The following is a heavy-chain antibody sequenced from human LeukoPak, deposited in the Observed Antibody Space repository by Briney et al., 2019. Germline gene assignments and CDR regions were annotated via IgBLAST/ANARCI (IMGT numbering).Heavy chain of an antibody. CDR2: IIPILGIA. CDR1: VGTFSSYA. CDR3: ARDLGVAATGGAFDI. J-gene: IGHJ3*02. V-gene: IGHV1-69*04. D-gene: IGHD2-15*01. Sequence: ASVKVSCKSSVGTFSSYAISWVRQAPGQGLEWMGRIIPILGIANYAQTFQGRVTITADKSTSTAYMALSSLSSEDTAVYYCARDLGVAATGGAFDIWGQGTMVTVSS.